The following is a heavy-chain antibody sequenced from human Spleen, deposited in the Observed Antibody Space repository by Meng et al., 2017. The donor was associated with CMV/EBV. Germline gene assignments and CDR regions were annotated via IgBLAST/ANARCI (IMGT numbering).Heavy chain of an antibody. Sequence: SVKVSCKASGGNFSSYAISWVRQAPGQGLEWMGGIMSVLDISNYAQKFQDRVTITADKSTRTAYMELSSLRSEDTAMYYCARTFTSYTTSRADYGMDVWGQGTTVTVS. D-gene: IGHD6-13*01. CDR1: GGNFSSYA. CDR2: IMSVLDIS. J-gene: IGHJ6*02. V-gene: IGHV1-69*10. CDR3: ARTFTSYTTSRADYGMDV.